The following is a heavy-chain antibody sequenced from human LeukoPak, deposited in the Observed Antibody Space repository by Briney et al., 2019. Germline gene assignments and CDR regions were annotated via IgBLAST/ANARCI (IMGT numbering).Heavy chain of an antibody. CDR1: GFTFNYYG. Sequence: GGSLRLSCAASGFTFNYYGMHWVRQAPGKGLEWVALLSYDGSDKYYADSVKGRFTISRDNSKNTLYLQMNGLRAEDTALYCCARRGDCSRGTSCYELDYWGQGTLVTVSS. J-gene: IGHJ4*02. CDR2: LSYDGSDK. D-gene: IGHD2-2*01. V-gene: IGHV3-30*03. CDR3: ARRGDCSRGTSCYELDY.